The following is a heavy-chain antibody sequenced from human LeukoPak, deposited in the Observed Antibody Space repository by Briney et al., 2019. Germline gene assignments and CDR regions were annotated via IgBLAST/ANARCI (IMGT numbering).Heavy chain of an antibody. J-gene: IGHJ4*02. CDR2: ISYDGSNK. D-gene: IGHD3-22*01. V-gene: IGHV3-30-3*01. CDR1: GFTFSSYA. CDR3: ARPWEGTMIVVVTFDY. Sequence: GGSLRLSCAASGFTFSSYAMHWVRQAPGKGLEWVAVISYDGSNKYYADSVKGRFTISRDNSKNTLYLQMNSLRAEDTAVYYCARPWEGTMIVVVTFDYWGQGTLVTVSS.